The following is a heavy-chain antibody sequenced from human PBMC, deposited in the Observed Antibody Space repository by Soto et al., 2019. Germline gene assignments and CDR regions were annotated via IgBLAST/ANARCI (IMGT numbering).Heavy chain of an antibody. CDR1: GRSMSGYY. V-gene: IGHV4-4*07. Sequence: SETLSLSCTVSGRSMSGYYWSWIRQPAGERLEWIGRIYTSGTTDFNPSLKGRVTMSVDTSKNQFSLKLTSVTAADTALYYCAREDYYDTGYYVVWGQGTQVTVSS. J-gene: IGHJ4*02. CDR3: AREDYYDTGYYVV. D-gene: IGHD3-9*01. CDR2: IYTSGTT.